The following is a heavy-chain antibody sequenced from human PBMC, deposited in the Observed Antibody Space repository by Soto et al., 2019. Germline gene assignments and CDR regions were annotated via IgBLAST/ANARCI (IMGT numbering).Heavy chain of an antibody. CDR1: GFTFSDYF. CDR2: ISPRSVNT. D-gene: IGHD2-2*01. V-gene: IGHV3-11*06. Sequence: QVQLVESGGGLVKPGGSLRLSCAASGFTFSDYFMTWIRQAPGKGLEWVSYISPRSVNTNYADSVKGRFTISRDNAKNSVYLQMNSLRAEDTAVYYCARDWYCITSSCCGYGMDVWGQGTTVTVS. CDR3: ARDWYCITSSCCGYGMDV. J-gene: IGHJ6*02.